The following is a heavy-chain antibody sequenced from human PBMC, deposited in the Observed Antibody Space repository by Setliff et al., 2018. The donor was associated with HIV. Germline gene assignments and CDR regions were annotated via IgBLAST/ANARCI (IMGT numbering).Heavy chain of an antibody. J-gene: IGHJ6*03. V-gene: IGHV4-61*09. CDR2: IHTSGST. CDR3: ARDATSEGYMDV. Sequence: SETLSLTCSVSGGSVNSGNYHWAWIRQPAGKGLEWIGQIHTSGSTNYNPSLESRVIILVDTSKNQFSLKLTSVTAADTAMYFCARDATSEGYMDVWGKGTTVTVSS. CDR1: GGSVNSGNYH.